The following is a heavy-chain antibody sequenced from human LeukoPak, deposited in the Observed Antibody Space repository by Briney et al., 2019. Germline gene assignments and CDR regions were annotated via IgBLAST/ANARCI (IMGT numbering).Heavy chain of an antibody. CDR3: ARGVNSGYFDY. J-gene: IGHJ4*02. CDR2: IYYSGST. Sequence: SETLSLTCTVSGGSISSYYWSWIREPPGRGLEWIGYIYYSGSTNYNPSLKSRVTISVDTSKNQFSLKLTSVTAADTAVYYCARGVNSGYFDYCGQGTLVTVSS. CDR1: GGSISSYY. V-gene: IGHV4-59*01. D-gene: IGHD1-26*01.